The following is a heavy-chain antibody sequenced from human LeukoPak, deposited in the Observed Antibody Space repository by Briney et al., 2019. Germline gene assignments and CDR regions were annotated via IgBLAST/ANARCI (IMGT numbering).Heavy chain of an antibody. J-gene: IGHJ4*02. CDR1: GGSISSGSYY. CDR2: IYTSGST. Sequence: SQTLSLTCTVSGGSISSGSYYWSWIRQPAGKGLEWIGRIYTSGSTNYNPSLKSRVPISVDTCKNQFSLKLSSVTAADTAVYYCARDVGSYCGGDCYSGFDYWGQGTLVTVSS. CDR3: ARDVGSYCGGDCYSGFDY. V-gene: IGHV4-61*02. D-gene: IGHD2-21*02.